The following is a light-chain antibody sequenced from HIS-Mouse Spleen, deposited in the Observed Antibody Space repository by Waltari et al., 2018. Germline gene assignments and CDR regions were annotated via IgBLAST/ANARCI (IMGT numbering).Light chain of an antibody. CDR1: KSVSSY. V-gene: IGKV3-11*01. CDR2: DAS. Sequence: ERVLRQSPATLSLSPGERATSTCRDRKSVSSYLAWYQQKPGQAPRLLIYDASNRATGIPARFSGSGAWPSFPLTLRTLAPESFAVYSCPQRSNWPWTFGQGTKVEIK. J-gene: IGKJ1*01. CDR3: PQRSNWPWT.